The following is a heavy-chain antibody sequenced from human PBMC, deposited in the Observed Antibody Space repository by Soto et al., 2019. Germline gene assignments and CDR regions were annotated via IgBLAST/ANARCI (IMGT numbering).Heavy chain of an antibody. CDR2: INPNSGGT. Sequence: ASVKVSCKASGYTFTGYYVHWVRQAPGQGLEWMGWINPNSGGTNYAQKFQGRVTMTRDTSISTAYMELSRLRSDDTAVYYCARWSGFWSGYYGYWGQGTLVTVSS. CDR1: GYTFTGYY. V-gene: IGHV1-2*02. D-gene: IGHD3-3*01. CDR3: ARWSGFWSGYYGY. J-gene: IGHJ4*02.